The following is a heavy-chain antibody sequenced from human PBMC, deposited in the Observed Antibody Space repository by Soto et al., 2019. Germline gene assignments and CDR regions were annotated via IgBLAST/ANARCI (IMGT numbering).Heavy chain of an antibody. J-gene: IGHJ6*02. CDR3: ASTKSQYYDFWNGRDYGMDV. V-gene: IGHV1-69*13. Sequence: SVKVSCKASGSTFSSQSISWGREAPGQGNEWMGGSIPIFGTANYAQKFQGRVTITADESTSTAYMELSSLRSEDTAVYYCASTKSQYYDFWNGRDYGMDVWGQGTTVTISS. D-gene: IGHD3-3*01. CDR1: GSTFSSQS. CDR2: SIPIFGTA.